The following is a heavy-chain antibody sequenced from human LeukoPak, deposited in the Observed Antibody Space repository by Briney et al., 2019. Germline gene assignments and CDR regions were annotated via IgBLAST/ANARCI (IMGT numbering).Heavy chain of an antibody. V-gene: IGHV5-51*01. D-gene: IGHD4-17*01. Sequence: GESLKISCKGSGYSFTNYWIGWVRQMPGRGLEWMGISYPGDSDTRYSPSFQGQVTISVDKSISTAYLQWSSLKASDTAMYYCARHLDDYGDYYLDYCGQGTLVTVSS. J-gene: IGHJ4*02. CDR2: SYPGDSDT. CDR1: GYSFTNYW. CDR3: ARHLDDYGDYYLDY.